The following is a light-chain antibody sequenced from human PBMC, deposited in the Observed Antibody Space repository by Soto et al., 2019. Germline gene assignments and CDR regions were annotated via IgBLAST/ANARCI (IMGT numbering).Light chain of an antibody. CDR2: SSN. CDR1: SSNLGTNT. V-gene: IGLV1-44*01. J-gene: IGLJ3*02. CDR3: AAWDGSLNVVL. Sequence: QSALTQPPSASGTPGQRVTISRSGSSSNLGTNTVNWYQQFPRSAPKLLMYSSNQRPSGVPDRFSGSKSGTSASLAISGLQSEDEADYYCAAWDGSLNVVLFGGGTKLTVL.